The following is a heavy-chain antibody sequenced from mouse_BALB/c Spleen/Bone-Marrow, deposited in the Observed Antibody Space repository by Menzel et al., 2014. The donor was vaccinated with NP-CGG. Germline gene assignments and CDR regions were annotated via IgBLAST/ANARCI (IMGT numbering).Heavy chain of an antibody. Sequence: EVNVAESGGGLVKPGGSLKLSCAASGFTFSDYYMYWVRQTPEKRLEWVATISDGGSYIYYPDSVKGRFTISRDNAKNNLYLQMSSLKSEDTAMYYCARGSSYFDYWGQGTTLTVSS. CDR2: ISDGGSYI. D-gene: IGHD1-1*01. CDR3: ARGSSYFDY. J-gene: IGHJ2*01. V-gene: IGHV5-4*02. CDR1: GFTFSDYY.